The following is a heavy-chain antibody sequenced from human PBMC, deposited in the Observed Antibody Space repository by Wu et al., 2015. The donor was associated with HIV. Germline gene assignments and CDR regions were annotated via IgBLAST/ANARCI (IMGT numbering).Heavy chain of an antibody. CDR1: GYTFTGYY. V-gene: IGHV1-2*02. CDR2: INPNSGGT. J-gene: IGHJ5*02. D-gene: IGHD3-16*02. Sequence: QVQLVQSGAEVKKPGASVKVSCKASGYTFTGYYMHWVRQAPGQGLEWMGWINPNSGGTNYAQKFQGRVTMTRDTSISTAYMELSRLRSDDTAVYYCARDGVVYVWGSYRSNWFDPWGQGTLVTVSS. CDR3: ARDGVVYVWGSYRSNWFDP.